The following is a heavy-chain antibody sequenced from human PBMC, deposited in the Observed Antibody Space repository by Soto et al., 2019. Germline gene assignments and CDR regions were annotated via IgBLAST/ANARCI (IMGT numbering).Heavy chain of an antibody. D-gene: IGHD3-22*01. V-gene: IGHV1-18*04. CDR3: ARDGTYYYDSSHKSHDAFDI. J-gene: IGHJ3*02. CDR2: ISAYNGNT. Sequence: ASVKVSCKASGYTFTSYGISWVRQAPGQGLEWMGWISAYNGNTNYAQKLQGRVTMTTDTSTSTAYMELRSLRSDDTAVYYCARDGTYYYDSSHKSHDAFDIWGQGTMVTVSS. CDR1: GYTFTSYG.